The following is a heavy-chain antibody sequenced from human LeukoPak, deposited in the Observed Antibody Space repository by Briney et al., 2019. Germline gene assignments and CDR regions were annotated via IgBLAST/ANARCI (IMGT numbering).Heavy chain of an antibody. Sequence: ASVKVSCKASGYTFTSYGISWVRQAPGQGLEWMGWISAYNGNTNYAQKLQGRVTMTTDTSTSTAYMELRSLRSDDTAVYYCARDVMYYYDSSGFFDYWGQGTLVTVSS. CDR1: GYTFTSYG. D-gene: IGHD3-22*01. V-gene: IGHV1-18*01. CDR2: ISAYNGNT. J-gene: IGHJ4*02. CDR3: ARDVMYYYDSSGFFDY.